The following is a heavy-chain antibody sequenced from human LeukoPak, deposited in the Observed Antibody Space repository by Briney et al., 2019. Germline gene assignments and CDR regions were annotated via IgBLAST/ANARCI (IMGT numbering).Heavy chain of an antibody. J-gene: IGHJ4*02. V-gene: IGHV1-2*02. Sequence: ASVKVSCKASGYTITDYYTHWVRQAPGQGLEWMGWINPNSGGTNYAQKFQGRVIMTRDTSISTAYIELSRLRSDDTAVYYCARGSTSPNNLDYWGQGTLVTVSS. D-gene: IGHD2-2*01. CDR3: ARGSTSPNNLDY. CDR2: INPNSGGT. CDR1: GYTITDYY.